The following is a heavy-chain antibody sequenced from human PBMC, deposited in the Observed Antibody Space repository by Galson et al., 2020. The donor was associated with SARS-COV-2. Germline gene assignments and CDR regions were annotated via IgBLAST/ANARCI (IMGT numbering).Heavy chain of an antibody. D-gene: IGHD5-12*01. J-gene: IGHJ4*02. V-gene: IGHV1-24*01. CDR2: FDPEDGET. CDR3: ATSFAVTYDRSFDY. CDR1: GYTLTELS. Sequence: ASVKVSCKVSGYTLTELSMHWVRQAPGKGLEWMGGFDPEDGETIYAQKFQGRVTMTEDTSTDTAYMELSSPRSEDTAVYYCATSFAVTYDRSFDYWGQGTLVTVSS.